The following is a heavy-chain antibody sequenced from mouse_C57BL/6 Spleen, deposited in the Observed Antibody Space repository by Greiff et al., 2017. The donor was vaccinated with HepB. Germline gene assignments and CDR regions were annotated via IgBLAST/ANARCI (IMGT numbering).Heavy chain of an antibody. J-gene: IGHJ1*03. Sequence: EVKLMESGAELVRPGASVKLSCTASGFNIKDDYMHWVKQRPEQGLEWIGWIDPENGDTEYASKFQGKATITADTSSNTAYLQLSSLTSEDTAVYYCTTITTVVATDWYFDVWGTGTTVTVSS. CDR3: TTITTVVATDWYFDV. D-gene: IGHD1-1*01. V-gene: IGHV14-4*01. CDR1: GFNIKDDY. CDR2: IDPENGDT.